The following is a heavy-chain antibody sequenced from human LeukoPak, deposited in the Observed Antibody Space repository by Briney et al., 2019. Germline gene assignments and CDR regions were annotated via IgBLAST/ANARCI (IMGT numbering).Heavy chain of an antibody. D-gene: IGHD2-2*01. J-gene: IGHJ4*02. CDR2: IYYSGST. CDR3: ARDLYCSSTSCQYYFDY. V-gene: IGHV4-38-2*02. CDR1: GYSITSNYY. Sequence: KPSETLSLTCSVSGYSITSNYYWGWVRQPPGKGLEWIGSIYYSGSTYYNPSLKSRVTISVDTSKNQFSLKLSSVTAADTAVYYCARDLYCSSTSCQYYFDYWGQGTLVTVSS.